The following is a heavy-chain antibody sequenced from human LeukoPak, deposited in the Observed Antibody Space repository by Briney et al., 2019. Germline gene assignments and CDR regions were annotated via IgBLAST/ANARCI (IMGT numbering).Heavy chain of an antibody. Sequence: SETLSLTCAVYGGSFSGYYWSWIRQPPGKGLEWIGEINHSGSTYYNPSLKSRVTISVDTSKNQFSLKLSSVTAADTAVYYCARERREQLLPPYTRSVTYFDYWGQGTLVTVSS. CDR2: INHSGST. CDR1: GGSFSGYY. J-gene: IGHJ4*02. CDR3: ARERREQLLPPYTRSVTYFDY. D-gene: IGHD2-2*01. V-gene: IGHV4-34*01.